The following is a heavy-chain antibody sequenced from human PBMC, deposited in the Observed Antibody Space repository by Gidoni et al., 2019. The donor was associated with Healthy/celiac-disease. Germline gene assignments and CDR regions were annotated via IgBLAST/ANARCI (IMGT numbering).Heavy chain of an antibody. Sequence: EVQLVESGGGLVQPGGSLRLSCAASGFTFSSYSMNWVRQAPGKGLEWVSYISSSSSTIYYADSVKGRFTISRDNAKNSLYLQMNSLRAEDTAVYYCARVGSGYDWGGFDYWGQGTLVTVSS. CDR2: ISSSSSTI. D-gene: IGHD5-12*01. CDR3: ARVGSGYDWGGFDY. CDR1: GFTFSSYS. J-gene: IGHJ4*02. V-gene: IGHV3-48*01.